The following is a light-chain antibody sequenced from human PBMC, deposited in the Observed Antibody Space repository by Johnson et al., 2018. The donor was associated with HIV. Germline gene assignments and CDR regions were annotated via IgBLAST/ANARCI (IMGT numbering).Light chain of an antibody. CDR3: GTWDSSLGAGKV. CDR1: SSNIGNNY. CDR2: DNN. V-gene: IGLV1-51*01. J-gene: IGLJ1*01. Sequence: QPVLTQPPSVSAAPGQKVTISCSGSSSNIGNNYVSWYQHLPGAAPKLLIYDNNKRPPGIPDRFSGSKSGTSATLGITGLQPWDAADYYCGTWDSSLGAGKVVGTGAKVTVL.